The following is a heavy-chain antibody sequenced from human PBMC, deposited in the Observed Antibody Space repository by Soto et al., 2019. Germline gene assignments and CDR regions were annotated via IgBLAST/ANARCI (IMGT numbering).Heavy chain of an antibody. Sequence: SETLSLTCTVSGGSISSYYWSWIRQPPGKGLEWIGYIYYSGSTNYNPSLKSRVTISVDTSKNQFSLKLSSVTAADTAVYYCAREVRGWTIDYWGQGTLVTVSS. CDR1: GGSISSYY. D-gene: IGHD6-19*01. J-gene: IGHJ4*02. CDR3: AREVRGWTIDY. V-gene: IGHV4-59*01. CDR2: IYYSGST.